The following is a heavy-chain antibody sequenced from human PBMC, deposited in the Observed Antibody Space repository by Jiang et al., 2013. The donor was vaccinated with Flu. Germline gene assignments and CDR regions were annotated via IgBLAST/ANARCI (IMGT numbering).Heavy chain of an antibody. CDR2: IYPGDSDT. V-gene: IGHV5-51*01. D-gene: IGHD3-22*01. J-gene: IGHJ4*02. CDR3: ATSFYDNSGQYRAY. CDR1: GYSFTNYW. Sequence: GAEVKKPGESLKISCTGSGYSFTNYWIAWVRQMPGKGLEWMGLIYPGDSDTRYSPSFQGQVTMSVDKSISTAYLQWHTLKASDTAMYYCATSFYDNSGQYRAYWGQGTLVPRLL.